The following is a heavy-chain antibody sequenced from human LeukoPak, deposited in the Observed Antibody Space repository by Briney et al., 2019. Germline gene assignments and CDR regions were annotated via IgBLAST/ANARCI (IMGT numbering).Heavy chain of an antibody. V-gene: IGHV3-48*03. D-gene: IGHD6-19*01. CDR2: ISSSGSTI. CDR3: AKVRWDNSGWYYLDY. J-gene: IGHJ4*02. CDR1: GFTFSSYE. Sequence: PGGSLRLSCAASGFTFSSYEMNWVRQAPGKGLGWVSYISSSGSTIYYADSVKGRFTISRDNSKSTLYLQMNSLRAEDTAVYYCAKVRWDNSGWYYLDYWGQGTLVTVSS.